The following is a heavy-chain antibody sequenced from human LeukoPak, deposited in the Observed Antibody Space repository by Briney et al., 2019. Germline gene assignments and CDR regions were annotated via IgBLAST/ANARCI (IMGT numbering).Heavy chain of an antibody. D-gene: IGHD5-18*01. Sequence: GGSLRLSCAASGFTFSSYNMNRVRQAPGKGLEWVSSISSSSSYIYYADSVKGRFTISRDNAKNSLYLQMNSLRAEDTAVYYCARDSRDTTMRFDYWGQGTLVTVSS. J-gene: IGHJ4*02. CDR3: ARDSRDTTMRFDY. CDR2: ISSSSSYI. CDR1: GFTFSSYN. V-gene: IGHV3-21*01.